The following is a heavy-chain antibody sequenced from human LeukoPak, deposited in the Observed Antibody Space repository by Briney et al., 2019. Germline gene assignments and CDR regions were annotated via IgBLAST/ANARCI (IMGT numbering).Heavy chain of an antibody. V-gene: IGHV3-30*02. CDR1: GFTFSSYG. CDR3: ARDRVVVALGVAFDI. D-gene: IGHD2-15*01. CDR2: IRYDGSNK. J-gene: IGHJ3*02. Sequence: GGSLRLSCAASGFTFSSYGMHWVRQAPGKGLEWVAFIRYDGSNKYYADSVKGRFTISRDNSKNTLYLQMNSLRAEDTAVYYCARDRVVVALGVAFDIWGQGTMVTVSS.